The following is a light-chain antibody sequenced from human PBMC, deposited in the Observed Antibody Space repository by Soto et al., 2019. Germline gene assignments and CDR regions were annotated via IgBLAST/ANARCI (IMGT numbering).Light chain of an antibody. CDR1: RGDIGSYNF. J-gene: IGLJ2*01. Sequence: QSVLTQPASVSGSPGQSITISCTGTRGDIGSYNFVSWYQQYPGKAPKLMIYEGSKRPSGVSNRFSGSKSGNTASLTISGLQAEDEAEYYCCSYAGSSTLIFGGGTKLTVL. V-gene: IGLV2-23*01. CDR3: CSYAGSSTLI. CDR2: EGS.